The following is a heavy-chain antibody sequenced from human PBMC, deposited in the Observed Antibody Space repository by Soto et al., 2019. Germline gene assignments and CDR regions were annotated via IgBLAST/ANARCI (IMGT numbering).Heavy chain of an antibody. Sequence: QVQLQESGPGLVKPSETLSLTCTVSGGSISSYYWSWIRQPPGKGLEWIGYIYYSGSTNYNPSLKSRVTISVDTSKNQFSLKLSSVTAADTAVYYCARRTRPDSGYDYDAFDIWGQGTMVTVSS. V-gene: IGHV4-59*08. CDR1: GGSISSYY. CDR3: ARRTRPDSGYDYDAFDI. J-gene: IGHJ3*02. CDR2: IYYSGST. D-gene: IGHD5-12*01.